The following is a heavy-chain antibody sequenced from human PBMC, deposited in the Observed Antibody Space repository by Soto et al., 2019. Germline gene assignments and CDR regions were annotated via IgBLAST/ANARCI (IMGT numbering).Heavy chain of an antibody. Sequence: QVQLQESGPGLVKPSQTLSLTCTVSGGSISSGGYYWSWIRQHPGKGLEWIGYIYYSGSTYYNPSHKRRVTISVDTSKNQFSLKLSSVTAADTAVYYCARDVTMVRGVTIRWFDPWGQGTLVTVSS. D-gene: IGHD3-10*01. J-gene: IGHJ5*02. CDR2: IYYSGST. CDR1: GGSISSGGYY. CDR3: ARDVTMVRGVTIRWFDP. V-gene: IGHV4-31*03.